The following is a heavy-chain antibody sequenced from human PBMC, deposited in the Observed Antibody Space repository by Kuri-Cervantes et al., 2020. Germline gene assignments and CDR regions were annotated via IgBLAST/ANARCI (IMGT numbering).Heavy chain of an antibody. CDR2: IRSKAYGGTT. CDR1: GFTFGDYA. Sequence: GGSLRLSCTASGFTFGDYAMSWVRQAPGKGLEWVGFIRSKAYGGTTEYAASAKGRFTISRDDSKSIAYLQMNSLKTEDTAVYYCTRVKTGGYYYYYYYMDVWGKGTTVTVSS. J-gene: IGHJ6*03. D-gene: IGHD2-8*02. CDR3: TRVKTGGYYYYYYYMDV. V-gene: IGHV3-49*04.